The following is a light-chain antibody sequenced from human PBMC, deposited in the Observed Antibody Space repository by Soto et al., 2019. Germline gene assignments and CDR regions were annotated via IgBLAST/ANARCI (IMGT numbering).Light chain of an antibody. J-gene: IGKJ5*01. CDR1: QSLLHSNGYTY. V-gene: IGKV2-28*01. Sequence: DIVMTQSPLSLPVTPGEPASISCRSSQSLLHSNGYTYLDWYLQKPRQSPQLLIYLASNRASGAPDRFGGSASRTDFTLKISRVEAEDVGVYYCMQALQYPPITLGQGTRLEI. CDR2: LAS. CDR3: MQALQYPPIT.